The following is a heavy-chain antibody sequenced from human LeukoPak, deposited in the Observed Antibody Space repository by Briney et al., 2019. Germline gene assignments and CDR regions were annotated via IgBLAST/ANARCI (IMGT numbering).Heavy chain of an antibody. V-gene: IGHV3-15*01. CDR1: GFTFSNAW. J-gene: IGHJ4*02. CDR2: IKSKTDGETT. D-gene: IGHD2-2*02. CDR3: TVEGLPAAILFHS. Sequence: GGSLRLSCAASGFTFSNAWMSWVRQAPGKGLEWVGRIKSKTDGETTDYTAPVKGRFTISRDDSKNTLYLQMNSLKIEDTAVYYCTVEGLPAAILFHSWGQGTLVTVSS.